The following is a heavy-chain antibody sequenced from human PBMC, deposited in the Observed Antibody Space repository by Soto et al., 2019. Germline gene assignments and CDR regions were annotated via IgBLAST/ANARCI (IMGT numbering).Heavy chain of an antibody. V-gene: IGHV3-33*01. CDR1: GYSITNNG. CDR2: IWAHGTDQ. CDR3: GTDIRSGSIDY. Sequence: QVRLVQSGGGVVQPGRSLTLSCAASGYSITNNGMHWVRQAPGKGLEWVALIWAHGTDQYYADSVKGRFTVSRDTSTNTVYLQMNSLRAEDTARYYCGTDIRSGSIDYWGQGTLVTVSS. J-gene: IGHJ4*02. D-gene: IGHD1-1*01.